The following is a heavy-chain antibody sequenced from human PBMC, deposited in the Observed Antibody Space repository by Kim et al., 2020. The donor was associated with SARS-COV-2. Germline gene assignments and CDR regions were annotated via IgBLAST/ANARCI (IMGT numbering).Heavy chain of an antibody. Sequence: ASVKVSCKASGYTFTGYYMHWVRQAPGQGLEWMGWINPNSGGTNYAQKLQGRVTMTRDTSISTAYMELSRLRSDDTAVYYCARDSEGDSSGWDGNGFDPWGQGTLGTVS. CDR1: GYTFTGYY. J-gene: IGHJ5*02. CDR3: ARDSEGDSSGWDGNGFDP. CDR2: INPNSGGT. V-gene: IGHV1-2*02. D-gene: IGHD6-19*01.